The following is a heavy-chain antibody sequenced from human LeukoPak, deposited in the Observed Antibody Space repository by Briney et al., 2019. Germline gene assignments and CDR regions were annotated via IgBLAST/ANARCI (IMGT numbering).Heavy chain of an antibody. J-gene: IGHJ3*02. Sequence: ASVKVSCKASGGTFSSYAISWVRQAPGQGLEWVGGIIPIFGTANYAQKFQGRVTITADESTSTAYMELSSLRSEDTAVYYCARGYYYDSTSRLDAFDIWGQGTMVTVSS. V-gene: IGHV1-69*13. CDR3: ARGYYYDSTSRLDAFDI. CDR2: IIPIFGTA. CDR1: GGTFSSYA. D-gene: IGHD3-22*01.